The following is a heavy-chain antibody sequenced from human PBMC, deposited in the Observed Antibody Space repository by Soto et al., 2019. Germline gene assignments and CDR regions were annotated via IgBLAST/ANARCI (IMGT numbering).Heavy chain of an antibody. CDR2: INPNSGDT. V-gene: IGHV1-2*02. D-gene: IGHD3-9*01. J-gene: IGHJ6*02. CDR3: ARDARGTRGFDEMDI. CDR1: GYIFTGYH. Sequence: GXSVKVSCKASGYIFTGYHIHWVRQAPGRGLEWMGWINPNSGDTEHAQNFQGRVTMTRDTSFNLVYMEMSGLMSDDTAVYYCARDARGTRGFDEMDIWGQGTTVTVSS.